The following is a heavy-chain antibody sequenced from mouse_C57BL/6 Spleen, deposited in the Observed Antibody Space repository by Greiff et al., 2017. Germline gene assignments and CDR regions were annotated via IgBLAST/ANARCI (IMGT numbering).Heavy chain of an antibody. CDR2: INPSNGGT. V-gene: IGHV1-53*01. CDR3: ARANGYPAD. D-gene: IGHD2-2*01. J-gene: IGHJ3*01. Sequence: QVQLQQPGTELVKPGASVKLSCKASGYTFTSYWMPWVQQRPGQGLEWIGNINPSNGGTNYIETFKSRATLTVDNSSSTAYMQLSSLTSEDSAVYDCARANGYPADWGKGTLVTVSA. CDR1: GYTFTSYW.